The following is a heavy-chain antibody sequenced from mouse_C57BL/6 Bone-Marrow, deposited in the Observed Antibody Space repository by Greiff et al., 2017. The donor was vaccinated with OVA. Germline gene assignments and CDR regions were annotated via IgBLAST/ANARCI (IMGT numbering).Heavy chain of an antibody. CDR1: GFTFSNYW. J-gene: IGHJ4*01. V-gene: IGHV6-3*01. CDR3: TEDGSSFYAMDY. D-gene: IGHD1-1*01. Sequence: EVQLVESGGGLVQPGGSMKLSCVASGFTFSNYWMNWVRQSPEKGLEWVAQIRLKSDNYATHYAESVKWRFTISRDDSKSSVYLQMNNLSAEDTGIYYCTEDGSSFYAMDYWGQGTSVTVSS. CDR2: IRLKSDNYAT.